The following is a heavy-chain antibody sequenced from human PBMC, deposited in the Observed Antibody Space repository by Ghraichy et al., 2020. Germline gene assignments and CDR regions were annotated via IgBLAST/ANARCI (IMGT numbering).Heavy chain of an antibody. CDR3: ARDILWFGVDY. V-gene: IGHV3-30-3*01. Sequence: GGSLRLSCAASGFTFSSYAMHWVRQAPGKGLEWVAVISYDGSNKYYADSVKGRFTISRDNSKNTLYLQMNSLRAEDTAVYYCARDILWFGVDYWGQGTLVTVSS. D-gene: IGHD3-10*01. CDR1: GFTFSSYA. J-gene: IGHJ4*02. CDR2: ISYDGSNK.